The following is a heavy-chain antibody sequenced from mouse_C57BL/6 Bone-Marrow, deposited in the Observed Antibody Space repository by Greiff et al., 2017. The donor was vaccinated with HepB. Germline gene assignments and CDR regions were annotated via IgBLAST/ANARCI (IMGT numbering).Heavy chain of an antibody. Sequence: QVQLQQPGAELVKPGASVKLSCKASGYTFTSYWMQWVKQRPGQGLEWIGEIDPSDSYTNSNQKFKGKATLTVDTSSSTAYMQLSSLTSEDSAVYYCARSRRDRVGEWSYFDYWGQGTTLTVSS. V-gene: IGHV1-50*01. D-gene: IGHD1-1*02. CDR1: GYTFTSYW. CDR3: ARSRRDRVGEWSYFDY. J-gene: IGHJ2*01. CDR2: IDPSDSYT.